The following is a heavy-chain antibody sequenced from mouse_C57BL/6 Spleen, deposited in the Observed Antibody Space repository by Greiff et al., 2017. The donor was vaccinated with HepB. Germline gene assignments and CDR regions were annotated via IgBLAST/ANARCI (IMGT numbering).Heavy chain of an antibody. CDR1: GYSITSGYY. D-gene: IGHD2-2*01. CDR3: ARDRSYGYDY. CDR2: ISYDGSN. J-gene: IGHJ2*01. Sequence: ESGPGLVKPSQSLSLTCSVTGYSITSGYYWNWIRQFPGNKLEWMGYISYDGSNNYNPSLKNRISITRDTSKNQFFLKLNSVTTEDTATYYCARDRSYGYDYWGQGTTLTVSS. V-gene: IGHV3-6*01.